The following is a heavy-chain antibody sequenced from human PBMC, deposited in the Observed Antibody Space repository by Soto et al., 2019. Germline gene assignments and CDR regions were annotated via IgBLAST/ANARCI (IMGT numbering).Heavy chain of an antibody. CDR1: GFTFSRYA. J-gene: IGHJ6*03. D-gene: IGHD5-18*01. Sequence: PGGSLRLSCAASGFTFSRYAMSWVRQAPGKGLEWASAISGSGGSTYYADSVKGRFTISRDNSKNTLYLQMNSLRAEDTAVYYCAKSGSETVGYSYGPHYSSYSMDVWGKGPTVTVSS. CDR3: AKSGSETVGYSYGPHYSSYSMDV. V-gene: IGHV3-23*01. CDR2: ISGSGGST.